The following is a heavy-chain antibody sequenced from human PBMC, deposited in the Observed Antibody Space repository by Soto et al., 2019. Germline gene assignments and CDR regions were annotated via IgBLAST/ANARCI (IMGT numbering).Heavy chain of an antibody. V-gene: IGHV3-9*01. Sequence: EVQLVESGGGLVQPGRSLRLSCAASGFTFDDYAMHWVRQAPGKGLEWVSGISWNSGSIGYADSVKGRFTISRDNAKNSLYLQMNSLRAEDTALYYCAKDNAVTRAFDYWGQGTLVTVSS. CDR1: GFTFDDYA. J-gene: IGHJ4*02. CDR2: ISWNSGSI. D-gene: IGHD4-17*01. CDR3: AKDNAVTRAFDY.